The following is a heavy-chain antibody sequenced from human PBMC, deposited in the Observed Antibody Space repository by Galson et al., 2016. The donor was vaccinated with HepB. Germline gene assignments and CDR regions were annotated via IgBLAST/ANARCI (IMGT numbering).Heavy chain of an antibody. Sequence: SETLSLTCSVSGGSISSSSYFWGWIRQPPGKGLEWIGRISYSGSTYYNPSLKSRVTIAVDTSKNQFSLNLTSVTAADTAVYYCARHSYYFWSGYYFDPWGQGTLVTVSS. CDR2: ISYSGST. D-gene: IGHD3-3*01. CDR1: GGSISSSSYF. J-gene: IGHJ5*02. CDR3: ARHSYYFWSGYYFDP. V-gene: IGHV4-39*01.